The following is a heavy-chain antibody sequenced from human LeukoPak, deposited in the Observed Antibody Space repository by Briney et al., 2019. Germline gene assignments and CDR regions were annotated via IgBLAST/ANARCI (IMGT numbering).Heavy chain of an antibody. J-gene: IGHJ4*02. CDR3: AKVLTYYDILTGYYPYYFDY. CDR1: GYTFTSYG. Sequence: ASVKVSCKASGYTFTSYGISWVRQAPGQGLEWMGWISAYNGNTNYAQKLQGRVTMTTDTSTSTAYMELRSLRSDDTAVYYCAKVLTYYDILTGYYPYYFDYWGQGTLVTVSS. CDR2: ISAYNGNT. D-gene: IGHD3-9*01. V-gene: IGHV1-18*01.